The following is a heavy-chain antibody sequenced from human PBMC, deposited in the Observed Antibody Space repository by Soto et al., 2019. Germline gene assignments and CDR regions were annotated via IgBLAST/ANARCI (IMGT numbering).Heavy chain of an antibody. V-gene: IGHV3-23*01. CDR1: GFTFSGNA. J-gene: IGHJ3*02. D-gene: IGHD3-10*01. CDR2: ISAGGTT. CDR3: AKSSSTMGAFDI. Sequence: PGGSLRLSCVASGFTFSGNAMTWVRQAPGMGLEWVSGISAGGTTYYAESAKGRFTISRDNSKNTLYLQMNSLRAEDTAVYYCAKSSSTMGAFDIWGQGTMVTVSS.